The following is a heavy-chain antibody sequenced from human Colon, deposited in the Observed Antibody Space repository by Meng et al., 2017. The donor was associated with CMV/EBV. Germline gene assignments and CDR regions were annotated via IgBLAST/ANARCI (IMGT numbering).Heavy chain of an antibody. CDR3: AKNWGNDF. J-gene: IGHJ4*02. Sequence: VRLLESGGGLVQPGGSLRFSCAASGFTFSSYGMNWVRHAPGKGLEWVSGITASGASTYYADSVKGRFTISRDNSKNTLYLQMNSLRADDTAVYYCAKNWGNDFWGQGTLVTVSS. CDR1: GFTFSSYG. CDR2: ITASGAST. V-gene: IGHV3-23*01. D-gene: IGHD3-16*01.